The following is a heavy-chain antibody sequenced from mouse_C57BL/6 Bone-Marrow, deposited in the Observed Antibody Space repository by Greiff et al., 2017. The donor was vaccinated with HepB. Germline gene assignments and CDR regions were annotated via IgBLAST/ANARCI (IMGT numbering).Heavy chain of an antibody. Sequence: QVQLQQPGTELVKPGASVKLSCKASGYTFTSYWMHWVKQRPGQGLEWIGNINPSNGGTNYNEKFKSKATLTVDKSSSTAYMQLSSLTSEDSAVYYCARSGFITTLVGQGFAYWGQGTLVTVSA. CDR1: GYTFTSYW. CDR2: INPSNGGT. J-gene: IGHJ3*01. V-gene: IGHV1-53*01. CDR3: ARSGFITTLVGQGFAY. D-gene: IGHD1-1*01.